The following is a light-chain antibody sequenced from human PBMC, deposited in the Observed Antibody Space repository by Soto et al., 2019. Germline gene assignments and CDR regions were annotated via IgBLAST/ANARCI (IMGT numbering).Light chain of an antibody. Sequence: EVVLTQSPGTLSLSPGERVTLSCRASQSIINNYLAWYQQRPGQAPWLLIYGSSDRATGIPDRFSGSGSGTHFTLTISRLEPEDCAVYYCHQYGSSPPYTFGQGTKVEI. CDR2: GSS. V-gene: IGKV3-20*01. CDR3: HQYGSSPPYT. J-gene: IGKJ2*01. CDR1: QSIINNY.